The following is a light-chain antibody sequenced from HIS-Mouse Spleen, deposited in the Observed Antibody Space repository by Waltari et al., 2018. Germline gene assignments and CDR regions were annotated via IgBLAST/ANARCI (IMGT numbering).Light chain of an antibody. J-gene: IGLJ2*01. CDR2: DVS. CDR1: SSDVGGYNY. CDR3: SSYTSSSFNVV. Sequence: QSALTQPASVSGSPGQSIPISGTGTSSDVGGYNYVSWYQQHPAKAPKLIIYDVSNRPSGVSTRFSGSKSGNTASLTISGLQAEDEADYYCSSYTSSSFNVVFGGGTKLTVL. V-gene: IGLV2-14*03.